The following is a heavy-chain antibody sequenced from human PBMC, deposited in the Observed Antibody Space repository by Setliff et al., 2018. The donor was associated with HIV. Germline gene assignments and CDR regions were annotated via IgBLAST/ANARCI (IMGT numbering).Heavy chain of an antibody. CDR1: GFTFSSYW. Sequence: GGSLRLSCAASGFTFSSYWMSWVRQAPGKGLEWVADIKQDGSKAYYMDSVKGRFTISRDNPKNSLYLQMTSLRAEDTAVYYCARDDSNGDTDAFDIWGQGTTVTVSS. J-gene: IGHJ3*02. D-gene: IGHD5-18*01. CDR3: ARDDSNGDTDAFDI. V-gene: IGHV3-7*04. CDR2: IKQDGSKA.